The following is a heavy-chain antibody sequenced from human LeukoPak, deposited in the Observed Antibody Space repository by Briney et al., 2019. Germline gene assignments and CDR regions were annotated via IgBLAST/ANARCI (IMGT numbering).Heavy chain of an antibody. V-gene: IGHV3-11*01. D-gene: IGHD6-25*01. CDR1: GFTFSDYY. Sequence: GGSLRLSCAASGFTFSDYYMSWVRQSPGKGLEGVSYISSSGSTIYYADSVKGRFTISRDNAKNSLYLQMNSLRAEDTAVYYCATSGYYYYGMDVWGQGTTVTVSS. CDR3: ATSGYYYYGMDV. J-gene: IGHJ6*02. CDR2: ISSSGSTI.